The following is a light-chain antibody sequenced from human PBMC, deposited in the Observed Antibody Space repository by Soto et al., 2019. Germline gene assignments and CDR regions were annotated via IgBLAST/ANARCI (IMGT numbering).Light chain of an antibody. CDR3: QTWGSGFVV. CDR1: SGHSNYA. Sequence: QSVLTQSPSASASLGASVKLTCTLSSGHSNYAIAWHQQQSEKGPRYLMKLNSAGSHSKGDGIPARFSGSSSGAERYLTIPSLQAADEADYYCQTWGSGFVVFGGGTKLTVL. CDR2: LNSAGSH. J-gene: IGLJ2*01. V-gene: IGLV4-69*01.